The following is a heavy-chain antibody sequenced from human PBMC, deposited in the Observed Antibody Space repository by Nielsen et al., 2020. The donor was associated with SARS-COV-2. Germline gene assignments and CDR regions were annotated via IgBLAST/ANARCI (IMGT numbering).Heavy chain of an antibody. CDR3: ARAGSITIFGVVIIGRFGP. CDR2: IYYSGST. J-gene: IGHJ5*02. Sequence: WIRQPPGKGLEWIGYIYYSGSTNYNPSLKSRVTISVDTSKNQFSLKLSSVTAADTAVYYCARAGSITIFGVVIIGRFGPWGQGTLVTVSS. V-gene: IGHV4-59*01. D-gene: IGHD3-3*01.